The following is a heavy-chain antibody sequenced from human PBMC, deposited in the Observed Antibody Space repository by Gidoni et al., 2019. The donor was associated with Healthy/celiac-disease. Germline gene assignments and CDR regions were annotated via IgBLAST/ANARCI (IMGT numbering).Heavy chain of an antibody. J-gene: IGHJ4*02. V-gene: IGHV1-46*01. Sequence: QVQLVQSGAEVKKPGASLKVSCKASGYTFTSYYLHWVRQGPGQGLEWMGIINPSGGSTSYAKKFQGRVTMTRDTSTSTVYMELSSLRSEDTAVYYCARDPTTKQWLVFDYWGQGTLVTVSS. CDR1: GYTFTSYY. CDR2: INPSGGST. CDR3: ARDPTTKQWLVFDY. D-gene: IGHD6-19*01.